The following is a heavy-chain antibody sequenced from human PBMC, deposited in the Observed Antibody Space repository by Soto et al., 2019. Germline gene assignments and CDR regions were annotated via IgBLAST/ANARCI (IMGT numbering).Heavy chain of an antibody. CDR2: IIPLFGTP. Sequence: QVQLVQSGAEVKKPGSSVKVSCKASGDTFSSYAIGWVRQAPGQGLEWMGGIIPLFGTPNYAQKCQGRVTITAAESTSPAYMELTSLRSEDTAVYHSATVSIMTYTNHDAFEIWGQGTMVTVSS. CDR1: GDTFSSYA. D-gene: IGHD2-21*01. J-gene: IGHJ3*02. V-gene: IGHV1-69*12. CDR3: ATVSIMTYTNHDAFEI.